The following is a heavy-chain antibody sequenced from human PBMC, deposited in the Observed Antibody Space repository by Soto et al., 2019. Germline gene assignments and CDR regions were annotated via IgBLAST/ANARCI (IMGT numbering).Heavy chain of an antibody. D-gene: IGHD3-10*01. J-gene: IGHJ6*02. V-gene: IGHV1-69*01. CDR2: IIPNFDTP. Sequence: QVPLVQSGAEVKKPGSSVKVSCKTSGGSFNNYAVSWVRQAPGQGLEWMGGIIPNFDTPNYAQKFQDRVTIIADESTSTVYMELRSLRSSDTAVYYCAVAMVREILIFESSVMHVWGQGTTVIVSS. CDR3: AVAMVREILIFESSVMHV. CDR1: GGSFNNYA.